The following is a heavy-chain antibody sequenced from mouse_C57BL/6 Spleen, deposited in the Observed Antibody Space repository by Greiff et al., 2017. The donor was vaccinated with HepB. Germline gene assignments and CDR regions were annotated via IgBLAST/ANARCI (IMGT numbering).Heavy chain of an antibody. CDR2: INPSNGGI. J-gene: IGHJ1*03. CDR3: ARECGSHWYFDV. CDR1: GYTFTSYW. V-gene: IGHV1-53*01. Sequence: QVQLQHPGTELVKPGASVKLSCKASGYTFTSYWMHWVKQRPGQGLEWIGNINPSNGGINYNEKFKSKATLTVDKSSSTAYMQLSSLTSEDSAVYYCARECGSHWYFDVWGTGTTVTFSS.